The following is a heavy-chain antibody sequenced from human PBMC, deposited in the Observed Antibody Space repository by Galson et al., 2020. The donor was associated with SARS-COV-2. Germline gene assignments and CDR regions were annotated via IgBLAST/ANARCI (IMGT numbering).Heavy chain of an antibody. Sequence: ASVKVSCTASGYTFTSYGITWVRQAPGQGLEWMGWISGHKSNTTYGQKFQGRVIMTTETSSNTGYLELRSLRSDDTGVYYCARDRGAVTGTTDYYYYGMDVWGQGTTVTVSS. D-gene: IGHD1-20*01. CDR3: ARDRGAVTGTTDYYYYGMDV. CDR2: ISGHKSNT. J-gene: IGHJ6*02. CDR1: GYTFTSYG. V-gene: IGHV1-18*01.